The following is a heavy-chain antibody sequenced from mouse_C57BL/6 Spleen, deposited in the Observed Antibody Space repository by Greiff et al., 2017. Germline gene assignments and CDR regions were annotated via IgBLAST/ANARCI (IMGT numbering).Heavy chain of an antibody. CDR3: ARHYGSREDYYFDY. Sequence: QVQLQQPGAELVMPGASVKLSCKASGYTFTSYWMHWVKQRPGQGLEWIGEIDPSDSYTNYNQKLKGQSTLTVDKSSRPAYMQLRSLTSEDSAVYYCARHYGSREDYYFDYWGQGTTLTVSS. CDR1: GYTFTSYW. CDR2: IDPSDSYT. J-gene: IGHJ2*01. D-gene: IGHD1-1*01. V-gene: IGHV1-69*01.